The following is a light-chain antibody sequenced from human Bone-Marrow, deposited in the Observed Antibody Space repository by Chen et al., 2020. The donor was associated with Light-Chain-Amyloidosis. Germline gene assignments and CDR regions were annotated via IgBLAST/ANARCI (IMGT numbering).Light chain of an antibody. CDR3: QSYDSSLSGSV. J-gene: IGLJ3*02. V-gene: IGLV1-40*01. Sequence: QSVLTQPPSVSGAPGQRVTISGTVSSSNIGAGYDVHWYQQLPGTAPKLLIYGNSNRPSGVPDRFSGSKSGTSASLAITGLQAEDEADYYCQSYDSSLSGSVFGGGTKLTVL. CDR2: GNS. CDR1: SSNIGAGYD.